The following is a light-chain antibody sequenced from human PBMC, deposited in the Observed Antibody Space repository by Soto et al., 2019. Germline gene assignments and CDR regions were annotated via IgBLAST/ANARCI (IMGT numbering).Light chain of an antibody. V-gene: IGKV1-39*01. CDR1: QSIDRY. J-gene: IGKJ1*01. CDR2: AAS. Sequence: DIQMTQSPDSLSASVGDRVTITCRASQSIDRYLNWYLQKPGRAPQLLITAASTLQSGVPSRFSGSGSGTDFTLTISSLQPEDFATYYCQESYDNSVTFGQGTKVDIK. CDR3: QESYDNSVT.